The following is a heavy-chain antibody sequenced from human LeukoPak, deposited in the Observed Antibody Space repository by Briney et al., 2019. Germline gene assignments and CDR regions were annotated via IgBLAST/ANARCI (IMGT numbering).Heavy chain of an antibody. CDR3: ASDPTAARYFDS. CDR2: IYSGGST. CDR1: GFTVSSNY. V-gene: IGHV3-53*01. D-gene: IGHD6-6*01. Sequence: GGSLRLSCAASGFTVSSNYMSWVRQAPGKGLEWVSVIYSGGSTYYADSVKGRFTISRDNSKNTLYLQMNSLSAEDTAVYYCASDPTAARYFDSWGLGTLVTVS. J-gene: IGHJ4*02.